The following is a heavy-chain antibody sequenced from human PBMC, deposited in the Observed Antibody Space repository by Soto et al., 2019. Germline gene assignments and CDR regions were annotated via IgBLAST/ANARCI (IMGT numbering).Heavy chain of an antibody. V-gene: IGHV1-8*01. CDR1: GYTFTSYD. CDR3: ARRHLRYFDRNFDY. Sequence: QVQPVQSGAEVKKPGASVKVSCKASGYTFTSYDINWVRQATGQGLEWMGWMNPNSGNTGYAQKFQGRVTMTRNTSISTAYMELSSLRSEDTAVYYCARRHLRYFDRNFDYWGQGTLVTVSS. J-gene: IGHJ4*02. CDR2: MNPNSGNT. D-gene: IGHD3-9*01.